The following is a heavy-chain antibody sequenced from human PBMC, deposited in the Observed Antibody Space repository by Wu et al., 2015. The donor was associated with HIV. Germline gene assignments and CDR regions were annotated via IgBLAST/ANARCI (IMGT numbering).Heavy chain of an antibody. CDR3: ATSFQYQLVGTTYFHF. Sequence: QVQLAQSGAEVKKPGASVKVSCKASGYTFTSFYVHWVRQAPGQGPEWMGLINPNGGSTTYAKKFQGRVTMTRYTSTSTVYMELSSLTSEDTATYYCATSFQYQLVGTTYFHFVGQGTLVTVSS. V-gene: IGHV1-46*01. CDR1: GYTFTSFY. CDR2: INPNGGST. J-gene: IGHJ4*02. D-gene: IGHD2-2*01.